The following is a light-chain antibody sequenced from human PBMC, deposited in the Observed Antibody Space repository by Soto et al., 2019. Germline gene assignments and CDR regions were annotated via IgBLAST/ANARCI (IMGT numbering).Light chain of an antibody. V-gene: IGKV3-20*01. Sequence: EFVLTQSPGTLSLSPGERATVSCRASQSVSSSYLAWYQQKPGQAPRLLIYGASTRATGIPARFSGSGSGTDFTLTISSLESEDCAIYYCQQYHTWPITFGGGTKVDIK. J-gene: IGKJ4*01. CDR2: GAS. CDR3: QQYHTWPIT. CDR1: QSVSSSY.